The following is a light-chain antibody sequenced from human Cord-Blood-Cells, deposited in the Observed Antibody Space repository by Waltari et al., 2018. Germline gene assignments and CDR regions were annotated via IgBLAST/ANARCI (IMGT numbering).Light chain of an antibody. CDR3: QQYGSSRWT. Sequence: EIVLTQPPGPLSLSTGASATLSCRASQRVCRSYLAWYLQKPGQAPRLLIYGASSRATGIPDRFSGSASGTDFTLTISRLEPEDFAVYYCQQYGSSRWTFGQGTKVEIK. CDR2: GAS. CDR1: QRVCRSY. J-gene: IGKJ1*01. V-gene: IGKV3-20*01.